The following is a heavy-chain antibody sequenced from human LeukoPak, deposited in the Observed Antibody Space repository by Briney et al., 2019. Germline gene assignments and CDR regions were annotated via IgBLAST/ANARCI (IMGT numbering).Heavy chain of an antibody. D-gene: IGHD3-10*01. Sequence: GESLKISCKGSGYSFTSYWIGWVRQMPGKGLEWMGIIYPGDSDTRYSPFFQGQVTISADKSISTAYPQWSSLKASDTAMYYCARNGISGYYYMDVWGKGTTVTVSS. CDR3: ARNGISGYYYMDV. CDR2: IYPGDSDT. V-gene: IGHV5-51*01. CDR1: GYSFTSYW. J-gene: IGHJ6*03.